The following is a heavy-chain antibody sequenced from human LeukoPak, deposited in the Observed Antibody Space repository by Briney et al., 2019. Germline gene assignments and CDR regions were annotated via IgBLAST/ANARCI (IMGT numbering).Heavy chain of an antibody. CDR2: ITWNSGSV. D-gene: IGHD3/OR15-3a*01. CDR1: GFTFHDYA. CDR3: AKGLGVASLIVDALDM. V-gene: IGHV3-9*03. Sequence: GGSLRLSCAASGFTFHDYATHWVRQVPGKGLEWVSGITWNSGSVLYADSVRGRFTISRDNAKNSLYFQMSSLGPEDMAFYYCAKGLGVASLIVDALDMWGQGTMVTV. J-gene: IGHJ3*02.